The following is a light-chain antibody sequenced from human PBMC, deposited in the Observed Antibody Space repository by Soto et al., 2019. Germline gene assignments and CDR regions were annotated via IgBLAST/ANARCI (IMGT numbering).Light chain of an antibody. CDR1: QGIGTS. V-gene: IGKV1-9*01. CDR3: QQVDSYPRT. Sequence: IQLTQSPSSLSASVGDRVTVTCRASQGIGTSLVWYQQKSGKAPTVLIYASSTLQTGVPSRFSGSGSGTDFSLTISSLHPEDVATYYCQQVDSYPRTFGQGTKVEIK. CDR2: ASS. J-gene: IGKJ1*01.